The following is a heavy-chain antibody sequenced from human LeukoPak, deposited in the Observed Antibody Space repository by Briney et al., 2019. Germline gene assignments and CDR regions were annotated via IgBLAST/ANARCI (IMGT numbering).Heavy chain of an antibody. J-gene: IGHJ6*02. CDR3: ARTYYYVSSGYYGSSDYYYGMDV. CDR2: IKQDGSEK. D-gene: IGHD3-22*01. CDR1: GFTFSSYW. Sequence: GGSLRLSCAAPGFTFSSYWMSWVRQAPGKGLEWVANIKQDGSEKYYVDSVKGRFTISRDNAKNSLYLQMNSLRAEDTAVYYCARTYYYVSSGYYGSSDYYYGMDVWGQGTTVTVSS. V-gene: IGHV3-7*01.